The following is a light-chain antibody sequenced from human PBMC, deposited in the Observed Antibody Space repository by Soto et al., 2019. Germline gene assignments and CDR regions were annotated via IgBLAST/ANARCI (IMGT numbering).Light chain of an antibody. J-gene: IGKJ5*01. CDR1: QSVGSD. Sequence: ETVMTQSPATLSVSPGDRVTLSCRASQSVGSDLSWYQQKRGQAPRLLIYGASTRATGIPARFSGSASGTEFTLTISGLQSEDFAVYYCQQYKNWPPITFGQGTRLEIK. CDR3: QQYKNWPPIT. CDR2: GAS. V-gene: IGKV3-15*01.